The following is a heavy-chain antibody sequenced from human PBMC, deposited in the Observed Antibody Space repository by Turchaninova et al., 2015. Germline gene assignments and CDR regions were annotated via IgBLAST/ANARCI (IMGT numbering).Heavy chain of an antibody. CDR3: ARRGYSYGRPYFEY. D-gene: IGHD5-18*01. CDR2: INDSGST. J-gene: IGHJ4*02. CDR1: GCPISSRSSY. V-gene: IGHV4-39*07. Sequence: QVQLQESGPGLVKPSETLSLTCPVSGCPISSRSSYWGWDRQPPGKGLEWIGEINDSGSTNYDPSLKSRITLSVDTPKNQFSLRLSSVTAADTAVYYCARRGYSYGRPYFEYWGQGTLVTVSS.